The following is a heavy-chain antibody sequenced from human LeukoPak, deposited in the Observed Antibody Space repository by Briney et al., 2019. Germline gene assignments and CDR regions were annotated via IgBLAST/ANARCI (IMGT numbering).Heavy chain of an antibody. CDR2: ISGSGGST. J-gene: IGHJ4*02. D-gene: IGHD3-22*01. CDR3: AKGRMARTGCHYDY. CDR1: GFTFSSYA. V-gene: IGHV3-23*01. Sequence: GGSLRLSCAASGFTFSSYAMSWVRQAPGKGLEWVSAISGSGGSTYYADSVKGRFTISRDNSKNTLYLQMNSLRAEDTAVYYCAKGRMARTGCHYDYWGQGTLVTVSS.